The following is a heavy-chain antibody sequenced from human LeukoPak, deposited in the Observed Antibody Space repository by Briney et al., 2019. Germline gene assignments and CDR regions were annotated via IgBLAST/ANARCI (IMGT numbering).Heavy chain of an antibody. Sequence: PSETLSLTCTVSGVSISSYYWSWIRQPAGKGLEWIGRIYTSGNTNYNHSLKSRATMSVDTSKNQFSLKLSSVTGADMAVYYCARDRGDYRGPDYWVQGTLVTVCS. D-gene: IGHD4-23*01. V-gene: IGHV4-4*07. J-gene: IGHJ4*02. CDR3: ARDRGDYRGPDY. CDR1: GVSISSYY. CDR2: IYTSGNT.